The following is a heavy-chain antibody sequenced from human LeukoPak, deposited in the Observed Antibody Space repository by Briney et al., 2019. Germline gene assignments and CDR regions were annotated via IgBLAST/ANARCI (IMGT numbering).Heavy chain of an antibody. V-gene: IGHV4-59*01. CDR1: GGSISSYY. Sequence: SETLSLTCTVSGGSISSYYWSWIRQPPGKGLEWIGYIYYSGSANYNPSLKRRVTISVDTSKNQFSLKLSSVTAADTAVYFCARGAPRDYIWGSYRYDWFDPWGQGTLVTVSS. CDR3: ARGAPRDYIWGSYRYDWFDP. J-gene: IGHJ5*02. CDR2: IYYSGSA. D-gene: IGHD3-16*02.